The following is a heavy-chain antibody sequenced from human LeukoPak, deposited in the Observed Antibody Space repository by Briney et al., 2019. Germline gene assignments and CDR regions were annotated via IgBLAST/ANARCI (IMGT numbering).Heavy chain of an antibody. V-gene: IGHV3-21*01. CDR1: GFIFSSYS. CDR3: ARDLIIWGASLLGAFDI. CDR2: ISSSSSYI. Sequence: PGGSLRLSCAASGFIFSSYSMTWVRQVPGKGLEWVSSISSSSSYIYYADSVKGRFTISRDNAKNSLYLQMNSLRAEDTAVYYCARDLIIWGASLLGAFDIWGQGTMVTVSS. D-gene: IGHD3-16*01. J-gene: IGHJ3*02.